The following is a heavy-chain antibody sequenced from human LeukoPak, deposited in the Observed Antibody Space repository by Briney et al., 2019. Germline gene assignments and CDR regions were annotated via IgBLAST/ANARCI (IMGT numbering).Heavy chain of an antibody. CDR3: ASSTYYYDSSGYHHFDY. Sequence: SETLSLTCAVYGGSFSGYYWSWIRQPPGKGLEWIGEINHSGSTNYNPSLKSRVTISVDKSKNQFSLKLSSVTAADTAVYYCASSTYYYDSSGYHHFDYWGQGTLVTVSS. CDR1: GGSFSGYY. D-gene: IGHD3-22*01. J-gene: IGHJ4*02. CDR2: INHSGST. V-gene: IGHV4-34*01.